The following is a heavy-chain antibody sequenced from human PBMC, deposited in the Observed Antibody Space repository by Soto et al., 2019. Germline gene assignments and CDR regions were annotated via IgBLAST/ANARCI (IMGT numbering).Heavy chain of an antibody. V-gene: IGHV4-39*01. CDR1: GGSISSSSYY. Sequence: QLQLQESGPGLVKPSETLSLTCTVSGGSISSSSYYWGWIRQPPGKGLEWIGSIYYSGSTYYNPSPKRRVTIPVDTSKTPFSLKLSSVTAADTAVYYCARHRSGWLTEAYYFDYWGQGTLVTVSS. CDR2: IYYSGST. D-gene: IGHD6-19*01. J-gene: IGHJ4*02. CDR3: ARHRSGWLTEAYYFDY.